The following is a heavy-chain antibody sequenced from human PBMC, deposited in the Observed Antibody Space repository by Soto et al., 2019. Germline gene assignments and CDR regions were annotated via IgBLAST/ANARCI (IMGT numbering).Heavy chain of an antibody. Sequence: SETLSLTCIVSGASISTGGYSGSWIWQPPGKGPEWIGYIYESGRTYYKPSLKSRASISMDKSRNQFSVRLTSVTAADTAVYFCARGDRYSGSFSDYFDPWGQGTLVTVSS. J-gene: IGHJ5*02. CDR3: ARGDRYSGSFSDYFDP. CDR1: GASISTGGYS. V-gene: IGHV4-30-2*01. CDR2: IYESGRT. D-gene: IGHD1-26*01.